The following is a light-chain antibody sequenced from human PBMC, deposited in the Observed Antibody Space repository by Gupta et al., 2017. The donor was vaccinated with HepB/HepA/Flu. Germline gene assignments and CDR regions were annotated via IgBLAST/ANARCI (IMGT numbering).Light chain of an antibody. V-gene: IGKV3-15*01. CDR2: GAS. Sequence: EIVMTQSPATLSVSPGERVTLSCRASQSVSSNLAWYQQKPGQAPRLLIYGASTRAIDIPARFSGSGSGTEFTLTISSLQSEDFAVYYCQQDNNWPLTFGGGTKVEIK. CDR3: QQDNNWPLT. CDR1: QSVSSN. J-gene: IGKJ4*01.